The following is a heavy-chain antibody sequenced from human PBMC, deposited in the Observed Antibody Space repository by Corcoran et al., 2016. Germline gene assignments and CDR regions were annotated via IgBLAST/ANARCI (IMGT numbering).Heavy chain of an antibody. Sequence: EVQLVQSGAEVKKPGESLKISCKGSGYSFTSYWIGWVRQMPGKGLEWMGIIYPGDSDTRYSPSFQGQVTISADKSISTAYLQWSSLKASDTAMYICARATSCSTTTGYVDYWGQGSRVTVAA. J-gene: IGHJ4*02. D-gene: IGHD2-2*01. CDR2: IYPGDSDT. CDR3: ARATSCSTTTGYVDY. CDR1: GYSFTSYW. V-gene: IGHV5-51*01.